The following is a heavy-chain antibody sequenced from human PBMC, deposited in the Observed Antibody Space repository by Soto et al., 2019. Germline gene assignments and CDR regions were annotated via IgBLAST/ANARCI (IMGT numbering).Heavy chain of an antibody. CDR3: ARAVMSRRPTHDAFDI. V-gene: IGHV1-69*13. CDR1: GGTFSSYA. CDR2: IIPIFGTA. J-gene: IGHJ3*02. Sequence: RASVKVSCKVSGGTFSSYAISWVRQAPGQGLEWMGGIIPIFGTANYAQKFQGRVTITADESTSTAYVELSSLRSEDTAVYYCARAVMSRRPTHDAFDIWGQGTMVTVSS.